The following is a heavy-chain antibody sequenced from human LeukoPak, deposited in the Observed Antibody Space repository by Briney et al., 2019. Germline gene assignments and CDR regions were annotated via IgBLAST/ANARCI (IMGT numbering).Heavy chain of an antibody. V-gene: IGHV1-46*01. CDR2: LKLYDGSI. Sequence: GASVKVSCKASGYSFIRYHIHWVRQAPGQGLEWMGVLKLYDGSISHAQKFQGRVTMTSDTSTSTVYMELSSLRSEDTAVYFCARLSAYSSGFSPKVEYYFDYWGQGTLVTVSS. J-gene: IGHJ4*02. CDR1: GYSFIRYH. D-gene: IGHD6-19*01. CDR3: ARLSAYSSGFSPKVEYYFDY.